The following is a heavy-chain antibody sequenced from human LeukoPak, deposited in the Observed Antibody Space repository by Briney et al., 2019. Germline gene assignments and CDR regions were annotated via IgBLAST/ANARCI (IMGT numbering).Heavy chain of an antibody. CDR3: ARDSAGYYDSSGYYYELDY. Sequence: ASVKVSCKPSGYIFTTYAIHWVRQAPGRGLEWMGLINADDGNTRYSQRFQGRVTITRDTSANTAYMELSSLRSDDTAVYYCARDSAGYYDSSGYYYELDYWGQGTLATVSS. V-gene: IGHV1-3*01. CDR1: GYIFTTYA. J-gene: IGHJ4*02. D-gene: IGHD3-22*01. CDR2: INADDGNT.